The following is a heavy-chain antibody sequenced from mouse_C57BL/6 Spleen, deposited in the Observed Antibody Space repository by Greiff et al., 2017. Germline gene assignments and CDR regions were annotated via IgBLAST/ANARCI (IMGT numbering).Heavy chain of an antibody. J-gene: IGHJ4*01. CDR3: AREISSYGAMDY. Sequence: EVKLMESEGGLVQPGSSMKLSCTASGFTFSDYYMAWVRQVPEKGLEWVANINYDGSSTYYLDSLKSRFIISRDNAKNILYLQMSSLKSEDTATYYCAREISSYGAMDYWGQGTSVTVSS. D-gene: IGHD1-1*01. CDR1: GFTFSDYY. V-gene: IGHV5-16*01. CDR2: INYDGSST.